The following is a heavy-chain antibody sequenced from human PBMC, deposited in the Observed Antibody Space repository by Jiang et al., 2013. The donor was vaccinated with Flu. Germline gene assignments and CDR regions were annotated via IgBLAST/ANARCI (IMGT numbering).Heavy chain of an antibody. V-gene: IGHV4-34*01. D-gene: IGHD3-9*01. Sequence: ETLSLTCAVYGGSFSGYYWSWIRQPPGKGLEWIGEINHSGSTNYNPSLKSRVTISVDTSKNQFSLKLSSVTAADTAVYYCARGRRVLRYFDWSVDYWGQGPWSPSPQ. CDR3: ARGRRVLRYFDWSVDY. CDR2: INHSGST. J-gene: IGHJ4*02. CDR1: GGSFSGYY.